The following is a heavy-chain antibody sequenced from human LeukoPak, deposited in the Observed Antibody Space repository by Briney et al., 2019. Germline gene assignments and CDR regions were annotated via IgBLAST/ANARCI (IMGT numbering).Heavy chain of an antibody. D-gene: IGHD3-22*01. J-gene: IGHJ4*02. CDR1: GFTFSSYG. V-gene: IGHV3-33*06. Sequence: PGGSLRLSCAASGFTFSSYGMHWVRQAPGKGLEWVAVIWYDGSNKYYADSVKGRFTISRDNSKNTLYLQMNSLRAEDTAVYYCAKGDITMIVWGQGTLVTVSS. CDR2: IWYDGSNK. CDR3: AKGDITMIV.